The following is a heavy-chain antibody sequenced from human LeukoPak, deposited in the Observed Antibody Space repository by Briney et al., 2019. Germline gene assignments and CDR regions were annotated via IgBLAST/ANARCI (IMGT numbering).Heavy chain of an antibody. Sequence: QTGGSLRLSCVASGFSFTTHAMGWVRQAPGKGLEWVSHISGSGGSTKYSGSVKGRFTISRDNSKNTLYLQINSLGADDTAVYYCAKDQDPHSYGSGSCAPFDYWGQGTLVTVSS. CDR2: ISGSGGST. J-gene: IGHJ4*02. CDR3: AKDQDPHSYGSGSCAPFDY. D-gene: IGHD3-10*01. V-gene: IGHV3-23*01. CDR1: GFSFTTHA.